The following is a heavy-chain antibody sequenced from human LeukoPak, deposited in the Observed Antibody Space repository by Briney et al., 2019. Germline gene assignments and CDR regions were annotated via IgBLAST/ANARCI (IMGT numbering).Heavy chain of an antibody. V-gene: IGHV4-31*03. D-gene: IGHD5-18*01. CDR2: IYYSGST. J-gene: IGHJ4*02. Sequence: SQTLSLTCTVSGGSISSGGYYWSWIRQHPGKGLEWIGYIYYSGSTYYNPSLKSRVTISVDTSKNQFSLKLSSVTAADTAVYYCARHEVAYSYADYWGQGTLVTVSS. CDR1: GGSISSGGYY. CDR3: ARHEVAYSYADY.